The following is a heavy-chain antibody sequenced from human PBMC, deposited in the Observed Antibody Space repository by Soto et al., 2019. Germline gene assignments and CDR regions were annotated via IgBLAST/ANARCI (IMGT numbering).Heavy chain of an antibody. Sequence: EVQLVESGGGLVPPGGSLRLSCAASGFTFSNAWMNWVRQAPGKGLEWVGLVKMKSEGATTHYAAPVNGRFTISRDDSEQTLYLKMSSLKTEDTAVYYCTTLGSHYFYHNFDVWGQGTTLTVYS. V-gene: IGHV3-15*07. J-gene: IGHJ6*02. CDR2: VKMKSEGATT. CDR3: TTLGSHYFYHNFDV. CDR1: GFTFSNAW.